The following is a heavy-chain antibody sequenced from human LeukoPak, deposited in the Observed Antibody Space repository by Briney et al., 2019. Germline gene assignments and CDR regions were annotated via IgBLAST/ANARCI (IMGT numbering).Heavy chain of an antibody. CDR2: MNPNSGNT. Sequence: ASVKVSCKASGYTFTSYDINWVRQATGQGLEWMGWMNPNSGNTGYAQKFQGRVTMTRNTSISTAYMELSRLRSDDTAVYYCASGFGLWWYMDVWGKGTTVTVSS. V-gene: IGHV1-8*01. CDR1: GYTFTSYD. D-gene: IGHD2-15*01. CDR3: ASGFGLWWYMDV. J-gene: IGHJ6*03.